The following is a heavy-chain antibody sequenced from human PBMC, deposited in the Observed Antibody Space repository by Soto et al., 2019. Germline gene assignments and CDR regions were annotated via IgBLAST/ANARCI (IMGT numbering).Heavy chain of an antibody. CDR1: GYSSTSHW. V-gene: IGHV5-51*01. J-gene: IGHJ4*02. CDR3: ARGYCSSTSCYLSRLDY. CDR2: IYPSDSDT. Sequence: PGESLKISCKGSGYSSTSHWIGWVRQMPGKGLEWMGIIYPSDSDTRYSPSFQGQVTISADMSISTAYLQWSSLKASDTAIYYCARGYCSSTSCYLSRLDYWGQGTLVTVSS. D-gene: IGHD2-2*01.